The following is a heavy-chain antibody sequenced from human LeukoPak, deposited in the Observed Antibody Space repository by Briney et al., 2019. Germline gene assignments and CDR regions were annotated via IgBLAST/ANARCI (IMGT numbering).Heavy chain of an antibody. Sequence: ASVNVSCKASGYTFTSYDINWVRQATGQGLEWMGWMNPNNGDTGYAQNVQGRVTMTRDTAIRTAYMELSSLRFEDTAIYYCARGGAVAGHNWFDPWGQGTLVTVSS. CDR2: MNPNNGDT. V-gene: IGHV1-8*01. D-gene: IGHD6-13*01. CDR3: ARGGAVAGHNWFDP. CDR1: GYTFTSYD. J-gene: IGHJ5*02.